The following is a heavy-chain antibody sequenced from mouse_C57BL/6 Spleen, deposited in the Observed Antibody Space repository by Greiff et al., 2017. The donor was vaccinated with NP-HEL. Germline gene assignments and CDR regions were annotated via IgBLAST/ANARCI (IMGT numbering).Heavy chain of an antibody. CDR2: ISNGGGST. D-gene: IGHD1-1*01. CDR3: ARQGCTEGYFDV. V-gene: IGHV5-12*01. J-gene: IGHJ1*03. CDR1: GFTFSDYY. Sequence: EVKLVESGGGLVQPGGSLKLSCAASGFTFSDYYMYWVRQTPEKRLEWVAYISNGGGSTYYPDTVKGRFTISRDNAKNTLYLQMSRLKSEDTAMYYCARQGCTEGYFDVWGTGTTVTVSS.